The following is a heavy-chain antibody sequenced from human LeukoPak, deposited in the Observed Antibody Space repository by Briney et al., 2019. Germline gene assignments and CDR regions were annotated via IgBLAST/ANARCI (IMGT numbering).Heavy chain of an antibody. Sequence: NPSETLSLTCTVSGGSISSSSYYWGWIRQPPGKGLEWIGSIYYSGSTYYNPSLKSRVTISVDTSKNQFSLKLSSVTAADTAVYYCARQGVNYYDSSGYYQVDYWGQGTLVTVSS. CDR1: GGSISSSSYY. V-gene: IGHV4-39*01. CDR2: IYYSGST. CDR3: ARQGVNYYDSSGYYQVDY. D-gene: IGHD3-22*01. J-gene: IGHJ4*02.